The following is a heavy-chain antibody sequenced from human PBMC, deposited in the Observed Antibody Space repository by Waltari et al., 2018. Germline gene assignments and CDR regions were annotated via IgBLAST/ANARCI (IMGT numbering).Heavy chain of an antibody. J-gene: IGHJ4*02. D-gene: IGHD3-9*01. CDR2: ISGSGGSR. Sequence: EVQLVESGGGLVQPGGSLRLSCAASGFTFNIYAMSWVRQAPGKGLEWVSAISGSGGSRYYADSVKGRFTISRDNSKNTLYLQMNSLRAEDTAVYYCATSYYDILTGYSTPWYWGQGTLVTVSS. V-gene: IGHV3-23*04. CDR1: GFTFNIYA. CDR3: ATSYYDILTGYSTPWY.